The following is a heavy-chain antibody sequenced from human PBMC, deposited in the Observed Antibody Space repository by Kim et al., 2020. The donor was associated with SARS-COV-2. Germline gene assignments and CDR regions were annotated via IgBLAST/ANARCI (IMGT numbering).Heavy chain of an antibody. CDR3: SKDPIGMSALDS. CDR2: ITKTNYI. J-gene: IGHJ4*02. CDR1: GFDFSTFT. Sequence: GGSLRLSCAASGFDFSTFTMNWIRQAPGKGLEWVSSITKTNYIYYADSVQGRFTVSRDNAKTSLFLHMNRLRVDDTAVYFCSKDPIGMSALDSWGQGTLV. V-gene: IGHV3-21*01. D-gene: IGHD3-22*01.